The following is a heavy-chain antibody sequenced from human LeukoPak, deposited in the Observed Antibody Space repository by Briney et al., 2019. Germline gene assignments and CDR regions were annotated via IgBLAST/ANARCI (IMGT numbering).Heavy chain of an antibody. D-gene: IGHD6-13*01. CDR1: GYSFTSYW. V-gene: IGHV5-51*01. CDR2: IYPGDSDT. J-gene: IGHJ3*02. CDR3: GRIPAAGSLKGSFDI. Sequence: GESLKISCKGSGYSFTSYWIGWVRQMPGKSLEWMGIIYPGDSDTRYSPSFQGQVTISADKSITTAYLQWSSLKASDSAMYYCGRIPAAGSLKGSFDIWGQGTMVTVSS.